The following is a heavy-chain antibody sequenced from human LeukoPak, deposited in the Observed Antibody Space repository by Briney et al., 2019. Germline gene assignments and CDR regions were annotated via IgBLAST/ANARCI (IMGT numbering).Heavy chain of an antibody. Sequence: ASVTLSLYSSGYTFTCNDNNWVRHATGQGMEWMGWLNPNSGNTGYAQKCQGRVTMTRNTSISTAYMELSSLRSEDTAVYYCARAKFASGWYRPYYYYYKDVWGKGTTVTISS. CDR2: LNPNSGNT. D-gene: IGHD6-19*01. V-gene: IGHV1-8*01. CDR3: ARAKFASGWYRPYYYYYKDV. CDR1: GYTFTCND. J-gene: IGHJ6*03.